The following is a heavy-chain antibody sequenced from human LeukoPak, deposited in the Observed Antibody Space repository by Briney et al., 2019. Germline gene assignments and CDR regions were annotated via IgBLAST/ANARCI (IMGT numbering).Heavy chain of an antibody. CDR3: ARDSSDYYDSSGYQDY. CDR2: IKQDGTEN. V-gene: IGHV3-7*01. J-gene: IGHJ4*02. CDR1: AFTFSNAW. D-gene: IGHD3-22*01. Sequence: GGSLRLSCAASAFTFSNAWMSWLRQAPGKGLEWLANIKQDGTENYYVDSVKGRFTISRDNAKNSLYLQMNSLRAEDTAVYYCARDSSDYYDSSGYQDYWGQGTLVTVSS.